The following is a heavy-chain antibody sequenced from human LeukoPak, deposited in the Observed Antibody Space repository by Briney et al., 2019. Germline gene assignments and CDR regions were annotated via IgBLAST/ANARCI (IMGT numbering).Heavy chain of an antibody. CDR2: ISYDGSNK. D-gene: IGHD3-3*01. CDR3: AREPLFGVVTYYGMDV. V-gene: IGHV3-30-3*01. Sequence: GRSLRLSCAASGFTFSSYAMHWVRQAPGKGLEWVAVISYDGSNKYYADSVKGRFTISRDNSKNTLYLQMNSLRAEDTAVYYCAREPLFGVVTYYGMDVWGQGTTVTVSS. CDR1: GFTFSSYA. J-gene: IGHJ6*02.